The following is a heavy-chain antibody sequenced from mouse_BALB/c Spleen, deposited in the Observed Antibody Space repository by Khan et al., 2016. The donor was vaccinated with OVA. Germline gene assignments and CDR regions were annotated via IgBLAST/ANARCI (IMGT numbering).Heavy chain of an antibody. J-gene: IGHJ2*01. CDR2: ISYSGNT. CDR3: ARVYWGDFDY. D-gene: IGHD1-1*01. V-gene: IGHV3-2*02. CDR1: GYSITTDYA. Sequence: VQLQQSGPGLVKPSQSLSLTCTVTGYSITTDYAWNWIRQFPGNRLEWMGFISYSGNTNYNPPLKSRISITRDTSKNQFFLQYKSVTTDDTARYYGARVYWGDFDYWGQGTTLTVSS.